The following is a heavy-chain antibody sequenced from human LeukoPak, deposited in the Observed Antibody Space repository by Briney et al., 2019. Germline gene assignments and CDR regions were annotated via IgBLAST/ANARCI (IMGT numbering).Heavy chain of an antibody. V-gene: IGHV3-9*01. J-gene: IGHJ4*02. Sequence: SLRLSCAASGFTFDDYAMHWVRQAPGKGLEWVSGISWNSGSIGYADSVKGRFTISRDNAKNSLYLQMNSLRAEDTALYYCAKGSHDGTSHWGQGTLVTVSS. CDR2: ISWNSGSI. D-gene: IGHD1-26*01. CDR1: GFTFDDYA. CDR3: AKGSHDGTSH.